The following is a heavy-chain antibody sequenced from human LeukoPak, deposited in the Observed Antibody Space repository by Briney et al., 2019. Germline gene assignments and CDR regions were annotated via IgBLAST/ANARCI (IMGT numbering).Heavy chain of an antibody. Sequence: GGSLRLSCAASGFTFNTYWMGWVRLAPGKGLEWVAFINEDGSSRYYVGSVKGRFTVSRDNAQNSLYLQMNNLRVDDTAIYYCARDRGSRAGSDYWGQGTLVTVSS. J-gene: IGHJ4*02. V-gene: IGHV3-7*01. D-gene: IGHD3-10*01. CDR2: INEDGSSR. CDR1: GFTFNTYW. CDR3: ARDRGSRAGSDY.